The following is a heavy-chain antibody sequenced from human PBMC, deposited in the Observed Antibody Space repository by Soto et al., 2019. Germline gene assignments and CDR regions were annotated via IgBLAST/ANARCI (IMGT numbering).Heavy chain of an antibody. CDR2: MKPSDGDT. V-gene: IGHV1-46*03. CDR1: GYTFTSYY. D-gene: IGHD5-12*01. Sequence: QVQLVQSGAEVKKPGASVKVSCRASGYTFTSYYMHWVRQAPGQGLEWLGIMKPSDGDTSHAQKFQGRVTMTRDTSTNTVYMELSSLTSEDTAVYYCASRGYSGYGFDYWGQGTLVTVSS. J-gene: IGHJ4*02. CDR3: ASRGYSGYGFDY.